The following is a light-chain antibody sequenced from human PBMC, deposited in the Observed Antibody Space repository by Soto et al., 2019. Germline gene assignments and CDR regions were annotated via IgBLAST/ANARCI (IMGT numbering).Light chain of an antibody. CDR1: SSNIGSNY. V-gene: IGLV1-47*01. Sequence: QSVLTQPPSASGTPGQRVTISCSGSSSNIGSNYVYWYQQLPGTAPKLLIYRNNQRPSGVPDRFSGSKSGTSASLAISGLRSEDEADYYCAAWDERLSALYVFGTGTKVTVL. J-gene: IGLJ1*01. CDR2: RNN. CDR3: AAWDERLSALYV.